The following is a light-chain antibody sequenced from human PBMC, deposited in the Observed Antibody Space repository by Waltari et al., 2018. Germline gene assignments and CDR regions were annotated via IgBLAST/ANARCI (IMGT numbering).Light chain of an antibody. CDR1: SSNIGSNT. V-gene: IGLV1-44*01. Sequence: QSVLTQPPSASGTPGQRVTISCSGSSSNIGSNTVNWFQHLPGTAPKLLIYVNSELPSGVPDRFSGSKSGTSASLAISGLQAEDEADYYCAAWDGSLYVFGTGTKVTVL. CDR2: VNS. J-gene: IGLJ1*01. CDR3: AAWDGSLYV.